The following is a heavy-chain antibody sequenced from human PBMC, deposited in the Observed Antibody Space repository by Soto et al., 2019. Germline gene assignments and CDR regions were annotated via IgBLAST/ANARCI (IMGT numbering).Heavy chain of an antibody. CDR1: GGSISSYY. D-gene: IGHD6-13*01. V-gene: IGHV4-59*08. Sequence: QVQLQESGPGLVKPSETLSLTCTVSGGSISSYYWRWIRPPPGKGLEWIGYIYYSGSTNYNPSLTSRVTISVDTSKNQFSLKLSSVTAADTAVYYCARQGAAAYNFDYWGQGTLVTVSS. CDR3: ARQGAAAYNFDY. J-gene: IGHJ4*02. CDR2: IYYSGST.